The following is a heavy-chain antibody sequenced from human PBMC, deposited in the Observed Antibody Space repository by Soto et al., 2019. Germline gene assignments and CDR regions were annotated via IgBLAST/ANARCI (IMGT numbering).Heavy chain of an antibody. CDR1: GYTFTNYG. V-gene: IGHV1-18*04. Sequence: ASVKVSCKTSGYTFTNYGITWVRQAPGQGLKWMGWISAYNGDTNYAQKFQGRVIMTTDTSTTTAYMELRSLRSDDTAVYYCARGPAWGLRGGVSYWGQGTLVTVSS. D-gene: IGHD1-26*01. CDR2: ISAYNGDT. CDR3: ARGPAWGLRGGVSY. J-gene: IGHJ4*02.